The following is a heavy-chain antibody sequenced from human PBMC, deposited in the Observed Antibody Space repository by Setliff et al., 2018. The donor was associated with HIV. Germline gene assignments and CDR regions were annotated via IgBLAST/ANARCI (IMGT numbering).Heavy chain of an antibody. V-gene: IGHV4-38-2*02. CDR1: GYSINSAYY. J-gene: IGHJ2*01. CDR2: IYHSGTT. CDR3: ARDIIARTYWYFDL. D-gene: IGHD1-1*01. Sequence: KPSETLSLTCTVSGYSINSAYYWGWIRQPPGKGLEWIGTIYHSGTTYYNPSLKSRVTISVDTSKNHFSLKLTSVTAADTAVYYCARDIIARTYWYFDLWGRGTLVTVSS.